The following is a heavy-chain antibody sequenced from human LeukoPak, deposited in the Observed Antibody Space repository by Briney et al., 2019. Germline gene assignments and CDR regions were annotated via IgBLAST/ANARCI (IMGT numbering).Heavy chain of an antibody. CDR1: GFTFSSYG. Sequence: GGSLRLSCAASGFTFSSYGMHWVRQAPGKGLEWVAFIRYDGSNKYYADSVKGRFTISRDNSKNTLYLQMNSPRGEDTAVYYCAKGGAVPGRDYWGQGTLVTVSS. CDR3: AKGGAVPGRDY. V-gene: IGHV3-30*02. D-gene: IGHD6-19*01. J-gene: IGHJ4*02. CDR2: IRYDGSNK.